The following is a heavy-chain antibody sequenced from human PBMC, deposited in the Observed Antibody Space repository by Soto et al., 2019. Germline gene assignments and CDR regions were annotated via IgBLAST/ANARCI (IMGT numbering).Heavy chain of an antibody. Sequence: AVKPSCKASGYTITSYYMHWVRQAPGQGLEWMGIINPSGGSTSYAQKFQGRVTMTRDTSTSTVYMELSSLRSEDTAVYYCARILYDFFFCYSPAHHDVMSFRGQRTTVTGS. J-gene: IGHJ6*02. CDR3: ARILYDFFFCYSPAHHDVMSF. V-gene: IGHV1-46*01. CDR2: INPSGGST. CDR1: GYTITSYY. D-gene: IGHD3-3*01.